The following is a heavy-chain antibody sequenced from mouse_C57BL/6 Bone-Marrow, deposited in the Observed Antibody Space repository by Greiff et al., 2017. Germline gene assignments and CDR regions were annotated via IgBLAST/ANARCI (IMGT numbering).Heavy chain of an antibody. D-gene: IGHD1-1*01. J-gene: IGHJ2*01. V-gene: IGHV14-4*01. Sequence: VQLQQSGAELVRPGASVKLSCTASGFNIKDDYMHWVKQRPEQGLEWIGWIDPENGDTEYASKFQGKATITADTSSNTAYLQLSSLTSEDTAVYYWTTIYYYGSSPLDYWGQGTTLTVSS. CDR3: TTIYYYGSSPLDY. CDR1: GFNIKDDY. CDR2: IDPENGDT.